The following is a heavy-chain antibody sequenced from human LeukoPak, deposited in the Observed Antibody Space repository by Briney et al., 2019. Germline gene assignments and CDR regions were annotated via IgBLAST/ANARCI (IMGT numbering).Heavy chain of an antibody. J-gene: IGHJ6*03. Sequence: GSSVKVSCKASGGTFSSYAISWGRQAPGQGLEWMGGIIPIFGTANYAQKFQGRVTITTDESPSTAYMELSSLRSEDTAVYYCARDKGSTVTTTDYYYYMDVWGKGTTVTVSS. CDR1: GGTFSSYA. D-gene: IGHD4-17*01. CDR3: ARDKGSTVTTTDYYYYMDV. V-gene: IGHV1-69*05. CDR2: IIPIFGTA.